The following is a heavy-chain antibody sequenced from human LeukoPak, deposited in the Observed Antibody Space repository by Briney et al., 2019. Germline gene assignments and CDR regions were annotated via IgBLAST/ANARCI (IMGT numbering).Heavy chain of an antibody. V-gene: IGHV3-30*02. CDR3: AKGGSSWYPDY. CDR2: IRYDGSDK. CDR1: GFTFSSYA. D-gene: IGHD6-13*01. Sequence: GGSLRLSCAASGFTFSSYAMHWVRQAPGKGLAWVAFIRYDGSDKYYADSVQGRFTISRDNSENTLNLQMNSLRAEDTAVHYCAKGGSSWYPDYWGQGTLVTVSS. J-gene: IGHJ4*02.